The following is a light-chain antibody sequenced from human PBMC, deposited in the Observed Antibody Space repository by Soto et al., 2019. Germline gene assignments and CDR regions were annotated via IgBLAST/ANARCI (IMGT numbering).Light chain of an antibody. CDR2: GAS. Sequence: EVELTQSPDILSVSPGETATLSCRASQSVRSNLAWYQQKPGQAPRLLIYGASTRATGIPARFSGSGSGREFTLTISSLQSEDSAVYYCHQYNSWPRGTFGPGTKVEIK. V-gene: IGKV3-15*01. J-gene: IGKJ3*01. CDR3: HQYNSWPRGT. CDR1: QSVRSN.